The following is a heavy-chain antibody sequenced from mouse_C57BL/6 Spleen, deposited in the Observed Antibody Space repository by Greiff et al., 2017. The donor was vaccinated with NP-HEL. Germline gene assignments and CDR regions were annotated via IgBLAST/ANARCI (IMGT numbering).Heavy chain of an antibody. CDR1: GFTFSDYG. Sequence: EVKLMESGGGLVKPGGSLKLSCAASGFTFSDYGMHWVRQAPEKGLEWVAYISSGSSTLYYADTVKGRFTISRDNAKNTLFLQMTSLRSEDTAMYYYARLLGRHFDVWGTGTTVTVSS. D-gene: IGHD4-1*01. CDR2: ISSGSSTL. CDR3: ARLLGRHFDV. J-gene: IGHJ1*03. V-gene: IGHV5-17*01.